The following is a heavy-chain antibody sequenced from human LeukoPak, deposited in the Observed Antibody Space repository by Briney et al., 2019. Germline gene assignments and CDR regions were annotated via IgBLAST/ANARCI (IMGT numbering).Heavy chain of an antibody. CDR1: GFTFSSYS. J-gene: IGHJ6*03. D-gene: IGHD3-10*01. CDR2: ISSSSSTI. Sequence: GGSLRLSCAASGFTFSSYSMNWVRQAPGKGLEWVSYISSSSSTIYYADSVKGRFTISRDNAKNSLYLQMNSLRAEDTAVYYCARKNLYYYGSGSYYYYYYYMDVWGKGTTVTVSS. V-gene: IGHV3-48*01. CDR3: ARKNLYYYGSGSYYYYYYYMDV.